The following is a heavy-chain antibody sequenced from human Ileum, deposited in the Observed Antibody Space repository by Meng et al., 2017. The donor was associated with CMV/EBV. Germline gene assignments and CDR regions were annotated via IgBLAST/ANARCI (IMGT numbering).Heavy chain of an antibody. CDR1: GMTLSSYW. CDR2: IKQDGSET. D-gene: IGHD3-3*01. J-gene: IGHJ4*02. CDR3: ARERTPIRGYYDFWRGGYFDY. V-gene: IGHV3-7*01. Sequence: GESLKISCAASGMTLSSYWMTWVRQAPGKGLEWVANIKQDGSETSYVDSVKGRFTISRDNAKNSLYLQMNSLRAEDTAVYYCARERTPIRGYYDFWRGGYFDYWGQGTLVTVSS.